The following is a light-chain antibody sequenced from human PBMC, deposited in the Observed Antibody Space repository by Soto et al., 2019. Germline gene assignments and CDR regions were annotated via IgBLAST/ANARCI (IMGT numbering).Light chain of an antibody. CDR3: KXYGT. Sequence: ETVLTQSPGTLSLSPGEIVTLSCRTIQSAPSSNLSWYQQKPGQAPMLLIYGASSRATGIPDRFSGSGSGTEFTLTVSRLEPEDFGLYFCKXYGTFGPGTKVXI. CDR2: GAS. J-gene: IGKJ3*01. CDR1: QSAPSSN. V-gene: IGKV3-20*01.